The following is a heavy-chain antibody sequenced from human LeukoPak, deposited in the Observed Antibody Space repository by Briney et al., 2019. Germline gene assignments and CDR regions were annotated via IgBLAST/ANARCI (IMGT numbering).Heavy chain of an antibody. CDR1: GGSFSGYY. Sequence: SETLSLTCAVYGGSFSGYYLSWIRQPPGKGLEWIGEINHSGSTNYNPSLKSRVTISVDTSKNQFSLKLSSVTAADTAVYYCARRKTYYYDSSGYVAPFDYWGQGTLVTVSS. J-gene: IGHJ4*02. CDR2: INHSGST. CDR3: ARRKTYYYDSSGYVAPFDY. V-gene: IGHV4-34*01. D-gene: IGHD3-22*01.